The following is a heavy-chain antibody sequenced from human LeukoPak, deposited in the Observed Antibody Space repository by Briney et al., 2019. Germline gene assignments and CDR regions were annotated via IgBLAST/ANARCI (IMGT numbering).Heavy chain of an antibody. Sequence: SQTLPLTCAISGDTVSRQGVTWNWIRQSPSRGLEWLGKTYFKSQWFFDYAESVKSRMTINPDTSKNQFSLQLNSVTPDDTAVYYCARVSDYCFDRWGQGTLVTVSS. CDR2: TYFKSQWFF. J-gene: IGHJ4*02. D-gene: IGHD2-21*01. CDR3: ARVSDYCFDR. CDR1: GDTVSRQGVT. V-gene: IGHV6-1*01.